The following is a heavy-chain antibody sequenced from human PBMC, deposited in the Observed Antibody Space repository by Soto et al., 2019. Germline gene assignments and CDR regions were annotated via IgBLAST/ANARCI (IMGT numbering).Heavy chain of an antibody. J-gene: IGHJ4*02. CDR2: ISAYNGNT. Sequence: QVQLVQSGAEVKKPGASVKVSCKASGYTFTSYGITWVRQAPGQGLEWMGWISAYNGNTNYAQKLQGRATMTTDTTASTAYMELRSLRSDGTAVYYCVVAAQPYSLDYWRQGTLVTVSS. CDR3: VVAAQPYSLDY. CDR1: GYTFTSYG. D-gene: IGHD2-15*01. V-gene: IGHV1-18*01.